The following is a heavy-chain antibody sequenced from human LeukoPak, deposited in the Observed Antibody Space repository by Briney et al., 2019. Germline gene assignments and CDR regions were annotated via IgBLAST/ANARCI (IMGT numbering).Heavy chain of an antibody. CDR2: KKHDGSER. Sequence: GGSLRLSCAASGFTFTSYWMTWVRQAPGKGLEWVANKKHDGSERYYVDSVKGRFTISRDNVKNSLFLQMDSLRAEDTAVYYCARGGLYGDYYFCYWGKGTLVTVTS. V-gene: IGHV3-7*04. J-gene: IGHJ4*02. CDR1: GFTFTSYW. D-gene: IGHD2-21*02. CDR3: ARGGLYGDYYFCY.